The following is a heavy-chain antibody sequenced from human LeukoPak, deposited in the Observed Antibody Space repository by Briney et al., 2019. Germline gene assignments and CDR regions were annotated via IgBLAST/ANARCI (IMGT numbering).Heavy chain of an antibody. D-gene: IGHD6-13*01. CDR1: GYTFTSYD. CDR2: MNPNSGNT. J-gene: IGHJ4*02. CDR3: ARLEQQLGADY. V-gene: IGHV1-8*01. Sequence: GASVKVSCKASGYTFTSYDINWVRQATGQGLEWMGWMNPNSGNTGYAQKFLGRVTMTRNTSISTAYMELSSLRSEDTAVYYCARLEQQLGADYWGQGTLVTVSS.